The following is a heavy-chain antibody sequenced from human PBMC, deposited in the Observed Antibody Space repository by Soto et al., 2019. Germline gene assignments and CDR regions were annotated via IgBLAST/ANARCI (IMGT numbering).Heavy chain of an antibody. Sequence: ASETLSLTCTVSGGSISGYYWSWIRQSPEKELEYIGYISYSGSTNYNPSLKSRVTTSLDTSKNQFSLKLSSVTAADTAIYYCASLNFDILTGYYAFDLWGQGTMVTVSS. CDR2: ISYSGST. V-gene: IGHV4-59*08. CDR1: GGSISGYY. D-gene: IGHD3-9*01. CDR3: ASLNFDILTGYYAFDL. J-gene: IGHJ3*01.